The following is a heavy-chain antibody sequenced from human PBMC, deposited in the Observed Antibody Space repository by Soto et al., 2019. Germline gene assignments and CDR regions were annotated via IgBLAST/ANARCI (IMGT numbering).Heavy chain of an antibody. CDR2: ISGGGTSP. Sequence: EVQLLESGGNLVQPEGSLRLSCAASGFTFSNYGMNWVRQAPGKGLEWVSAISGGGTSPHYADSVKGRFTISRDNSKNTLYLQMNSLRADDTALYYCAKSGIVATMRTFSWFDSWGQGTLVTVSS. J-gene: IGHJ5*01. D-gene: IGHD2-2*01. CDR3: AKSGIVATMRTFSWFDS. CDR1: GFTFSNYG. V-gene: IGHV3-23*01.